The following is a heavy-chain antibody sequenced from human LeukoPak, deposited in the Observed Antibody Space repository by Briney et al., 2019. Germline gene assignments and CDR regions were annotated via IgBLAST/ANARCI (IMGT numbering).Heavy chain of an antibody. D-gene: IGHD2-15*01. J-gene: IGHJ5*02. CDR1: GGSVSSGSYY. V-gene: IGHV4-61*01. CDR3: AREHAELGYCSGGSCYSNWFDP. Sequence: SETLSLTCTVSGGSVSSGSYYWSWIRQPPGKGLEWFGYIYYSGSTNYNPSLKSRVTISVDTSKNQFSLKLSSVTAADTAVYYCAREHAELGYCSGGSCYSNWFDPWGQGTLVTVSS. CDR2: IYYSGST.